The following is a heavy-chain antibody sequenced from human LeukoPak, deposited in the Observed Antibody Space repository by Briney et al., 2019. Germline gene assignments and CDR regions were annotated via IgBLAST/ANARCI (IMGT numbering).Heavy chain of an antibody. Sequence: SETLSLTCAVSGGSISSSNWWSWVRQPPGKGLEWIGEIYHSGSTNYNPSLKSRVTIAVDKSKNQFSLKLSSVTAADTAVYYCASQWLVLDAGYFDYWGQGTLVTVSS. J-gene: IGHJ4*02. CDR1: GGSISSSNW. CDR3: ASQWLVLDAGYFDY. V-gene: IGHV4-4*02. D-gene: IGHD6-19*01. CDR2: IYHSGST.